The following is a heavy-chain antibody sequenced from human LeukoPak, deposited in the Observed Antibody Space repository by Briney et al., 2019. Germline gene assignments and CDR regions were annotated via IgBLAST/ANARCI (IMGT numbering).Heavy chain of an antibody. CDR1: GGSIYSYY. J-gene: IGHJ6*02. D-gene: IGHD2-2*01. V-gene: IGHV4-59*01. CDR2: ICNSGST. CDR3: ARFQSSSSWDYYYGLDV. Sequence: PSETLSLTCTVSGGSIYSYYWSWIRQPPGKGLEGIGYICNSGSTNYNPSLKSRVTISVDTSKNQVSLKLSSVTAADTAVYYCARFQSSSSWDYYYGLDVWGQGTTVTVSS.